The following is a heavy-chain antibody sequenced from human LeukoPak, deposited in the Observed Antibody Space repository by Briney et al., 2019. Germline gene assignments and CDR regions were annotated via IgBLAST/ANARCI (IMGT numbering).Heavy chain of an antibody. CDR3: ARDHYYDGRGRFDP. V-gene: IGHV4-39*07. CDR2: VYFDGGT. Sequence: PGGPLRLSCAASGFTFSSYAMSWVRQAPGKGLEWIGSVYFDGGTHYKPSLQSRVTISVDTSKNQFSLRLSSVTAADTALYYCARDHYYDGRGRFDPWGQGTLVTVSS. D-gene: IGHD3-16*01. CDR1: GFTFSSYA. J-gene: IGHJ5*02.